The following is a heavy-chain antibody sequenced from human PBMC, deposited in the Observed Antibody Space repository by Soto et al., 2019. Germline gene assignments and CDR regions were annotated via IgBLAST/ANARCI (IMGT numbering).Heavy chain of an antibody. D-gene: IGHD6-19*01. CDR1: GGSITYSGYY. CDR3: ASDSVAGYNWFDP. CDR2: IYYSGST. V-gene: IGHV4-39*01. J-gene: IGHJ5*02. Sequence: QLQLQESGPGLVKPSETLSLTCTVSGGSITYSGYYWGWIRQPPGKGLEWIGSIYYSGSTYYNPSLNIRVTISVDTSKNQFSLKVFSVTAADTAVYYCASDSVAGYNWFDPWGQGTLVTVSS.